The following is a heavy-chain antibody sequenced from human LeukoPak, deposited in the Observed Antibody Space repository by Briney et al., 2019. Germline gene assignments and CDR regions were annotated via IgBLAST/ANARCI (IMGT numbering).Heavy chain of an antibody. CDR3: ARAIAAAGTNYYGMDV. V-gene: IGHV1-8*01. D-gene: IGHD6-13*01. Sequence: ASVKVSCEASGYTFTSYDINWVRQATGQGLEWMGWMNPNSGNTGYAQKFQGRVTMTRNTSISTAYMELSSLRSEDTAVYYCARAIAAAGTNYYGMDVWGQGTTVTVSS. CDR1: GYTFTSYD. J-gene: IGHJ6*02. CDR2: MNPNSGNT.